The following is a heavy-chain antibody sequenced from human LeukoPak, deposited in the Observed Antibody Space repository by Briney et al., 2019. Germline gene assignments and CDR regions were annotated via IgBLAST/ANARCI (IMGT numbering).Heavy chain of an antibody. CDR2: TKEDGSEK. V-gene: IGHV3-7*01. D-gene: IGHD1-26*01. J-gene: IGHJ4*02. Sequence: GGSLRLSCAASGFTFSSYWMSWVRQAPGKGLEWVANTKEDGSEKYYVDSVKGRFTISRDNAKNSLYLQMNSLRAEDTAVYYCARDLLGWELHYFDYWGQGTLVTVSS. CDR1: GFTFSSYW. CDR3: ARDLLGWELHYFDY.